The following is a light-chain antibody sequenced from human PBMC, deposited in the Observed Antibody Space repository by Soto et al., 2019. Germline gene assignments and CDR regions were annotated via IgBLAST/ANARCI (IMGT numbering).Light chain of an antibody. Sequence: QSVLTQPASVSGSPGQSITISCTGSSSDVGRYNYVSWYQQHPGKAPKLMIYEVSYRPSGVSNRFSGSKSGDTASLTISGLQAEDEADYYCTSYTTSSTPYVFGTGTKLTVL. CDR2: EVS. J-gene: IGLJ1*01. V-gene: IGLV2-14*01. CDR1: SSDVGRYNY. CDR3: TSYTTSSTPYV.